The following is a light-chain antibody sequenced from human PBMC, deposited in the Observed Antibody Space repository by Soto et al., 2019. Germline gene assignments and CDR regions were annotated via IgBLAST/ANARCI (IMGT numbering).Light chain of an antibody. CDR1: SSDVGSYNL. CDR3: YSYAGENLYV. J-gene: IGLJ1*01. CDR2: EGT. Sequence: VLTQPASVSASPGQSITIPCTGTSSDVGSYNLVSWFQQHPGKVPKLLIYEGTKRPSGLSDRFSGSKSGTTASLTISGLQAEDEAHYYCYSYAGENLYVFGTGTKVTVL. V-gene: IGLV2-23*01.